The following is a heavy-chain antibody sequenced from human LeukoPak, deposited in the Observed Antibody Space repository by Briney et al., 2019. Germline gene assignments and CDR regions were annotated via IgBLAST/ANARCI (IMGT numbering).Heavy chain of an antibody. D-gene: IGHD6-19*01. CDR1: GFTFSSHG. V-gene: IGHV3-30*03. CDR2: ISFDGSEK. J-gene: IGHJ4*02. Sequence: GGSLRLSCTASGFTFSSHGLHWVRQAPGKGLEWVAVISFDGSEKYYTDSVKGRFTISRDNSRNTLYLQMNSLRAEDTAVYYCARVRIAVAEGSGFFDYWGQGTLVTVSS. CDR3: ARVRIAVAEGSGFFDY.